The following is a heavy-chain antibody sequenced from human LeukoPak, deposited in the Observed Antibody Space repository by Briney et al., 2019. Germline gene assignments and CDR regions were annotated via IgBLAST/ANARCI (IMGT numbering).Heavy chain of an antibody. D-gene: IGHD4-17*01. CDR1: GFA. CDR2: IRGSGDDST. J-gene: IGHJ4*02. V-gene: IGHV3-23*01. Sequence: GGSLRLSCTASGFAMSWVRQAPGKGLEWVASIRGSGDDSTYYADSVKGRFIISRDHFKNTLYLQMDRLRAEDSAVYYCANRVGLRYYYFDYWGQGTLVTVSS. CDR3: ANRVGLRYYYFDY.